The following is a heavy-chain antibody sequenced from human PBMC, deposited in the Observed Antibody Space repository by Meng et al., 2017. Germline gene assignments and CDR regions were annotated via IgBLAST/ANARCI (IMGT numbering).Heavy chain of an antibody. J-gene: IGHJ5*02. Sequence: QGQLEQWGAGLLKSSEPLSLTSAVYVGSFSGSYWSWIRQPPGKGLEGIGEINHSGSTNYNPSLKSRVTISVDTSKNQFSLKLSSVTAADTAVYYCARGRRIAVYKVFDPWGQGTLVTVSS. CDR1: VGSFSGSY. V-gene: IGHV4-34*01. CDR2: INHSGST. CDR3: ARGRRIAVYKVFDP. D-gene: IGHD6-19*01.